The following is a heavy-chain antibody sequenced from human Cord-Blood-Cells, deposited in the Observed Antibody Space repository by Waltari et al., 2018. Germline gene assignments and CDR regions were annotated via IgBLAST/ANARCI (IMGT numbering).Heavy chain of an antibody. V-gene: IGHV1-69*06. J-gene: IGHJ4*02. CDR3: AIEDTAMVTFDY. D-gene: IGHD5-18*01. Sequence: VQLLQSGAVVKKPESSVKVSCKASGGAFSSYASSWVRQAPGQGLEWLGGIIPIFGTANYAQKFQGRVTITADKSTSTAYMELSSVRSEDTAVYYCAIEDTAMVTFDYWGQGTLVTVSS. CDR1: GGAFSSYA. CDR2: IIPIFGTA.